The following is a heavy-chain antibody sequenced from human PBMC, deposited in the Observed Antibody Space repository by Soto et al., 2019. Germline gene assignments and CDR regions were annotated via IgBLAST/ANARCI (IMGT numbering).Heavy chain of an antibody. CDR1: GGSISSGGYY. CDR3: AREDIVVVPAAVTRYYYYYMDV. Sequence: NPSETLSLTCTVSGGSISSGGYYWSWIRQHPGKGLEWIGYIYYSGSTYYNPSLKSRVTISVDTSKNQFSLKLSSVTAADTAVYYCAREDIVVVPAAVTRYYYYYMDVWGKGTTVTVSS. D-gene: IGHD2-2*01. J-gene: IGHJ6*03. CDR2: IYYSGST. V-gene: IGHV4-31*03.